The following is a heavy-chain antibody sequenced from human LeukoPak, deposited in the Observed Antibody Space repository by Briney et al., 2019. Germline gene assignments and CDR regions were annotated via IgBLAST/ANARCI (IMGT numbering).Heavy chain of an antibody. Sequence: SQTLSLTCAISGDSVSSNSAAWNWIRQSPSRGLEWLGRTYYRSKWYNDYAVSVKSRVTINPDTSKNQFSLKLSSVTAADTAVYYCARGSFTYGGYSYGYRLEYFQHWGQGTLVTVSS. J-gene: IGHJ1*01. CDR1: GDSVSSNSAA. CDR2: TYYRSKWYN. V-gene: IGHV6-1*01. D-gene: IGHD5-18*01. CDR3: ARGSFTYGGYSYGYRLEYFQH.